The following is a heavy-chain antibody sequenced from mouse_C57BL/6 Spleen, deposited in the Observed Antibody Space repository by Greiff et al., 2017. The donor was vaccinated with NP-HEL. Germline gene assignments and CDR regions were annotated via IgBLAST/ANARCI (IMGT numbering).Heavy chain of an antibody. CDR3: ARKALLYYAMDY. J-gene: IGHJ4*01. V-gene: IGHV1-18*01. CDR1: GYTFTDYN. D-gene: IGHD3-1*01. Sequence: EVQLQQSGPELVKPGASVKIPCKASGYTFTDYNMDWVKQSHGKSLEWIGDINPNNGGTIYNQKFKGKATLTVDKSSSTADMELRSLTSEDTAVYYCARKALLYYAMDYWGQGTSVTVSS. CDR2: INPNNGGT.